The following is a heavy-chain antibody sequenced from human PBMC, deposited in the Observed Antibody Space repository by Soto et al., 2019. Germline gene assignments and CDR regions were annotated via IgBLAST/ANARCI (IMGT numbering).Heavy chain of an antibody. J-gene: IGHJ4*02. CDR1: GGSISSGGYY. D-gene: IGHD4-4*01. CDR2: IYYSGST. V-gene: IGHV4-31*03. Sequence: SETLSLTCTVSGGSISSGGYYWSWVRQHPGKDLEWIGYIYYSGSTYYNPSLKSRLTISVDTSKNQFSLKLSSVTAADTAVYYCARPYSNTQRALDYWGQGNLVTVSS. CDR3: ARPYSNTQRALDY.